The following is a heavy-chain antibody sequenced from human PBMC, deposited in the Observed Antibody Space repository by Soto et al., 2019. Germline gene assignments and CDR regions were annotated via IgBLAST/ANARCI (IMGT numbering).Heavy chain of an antibody. CDR1: GFTFSSYA. CDR2: ISSNGGST. D-gene: IGHD1-26*01. Sequence: EVQLVESGGGLVQPGGSLRLSCAASGFTFSSYAMHWVRQAPGKGLEYVSAISSNGGSTYYANSVKGRFTIPRDNSNNTLYLQMGSLRAEDMAVYYCARDTKSGSYSLDYWGQGTLVTVSS. J-gene: IGHJ4*02. CDR3: ARDTKSGSYSLDY. V-gene: IGHV3-64*01.